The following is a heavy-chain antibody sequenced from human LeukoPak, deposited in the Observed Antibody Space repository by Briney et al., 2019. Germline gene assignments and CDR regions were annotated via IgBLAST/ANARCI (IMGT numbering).Heavy chain of an antibody. J-gene: IGHJ4*02. CDR2: FRGGARST. D-gene: IGHD3-10*01. CDR3: AKHRVVRRVIMDYYFDD. V-gene: IGHV3-23*01. CDR1: GFTFSTYA. Sequence: GGSLRLSCGASGFTFSTYAMGWVRQSPGKGLEWGSAFRGGARSTSSADSVKAPFTISRENSKRAVYLQMNSLRAEDSAVYYCAKHRVVRRVIMDYYFDDWGQGRLVSVCS.